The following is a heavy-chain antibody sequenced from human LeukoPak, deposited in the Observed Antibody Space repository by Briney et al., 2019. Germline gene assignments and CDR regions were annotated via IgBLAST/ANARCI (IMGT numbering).Heavy chain of an antibody. D-gene: IGHD2-2*01. CDR1: GGSISSYY. Sequence: SETLSLTCSVSGGSISSYYWSWIRQPPGKGLEWIGYIYYSGSTNYNPSLKSRVTISVDTSKNQFSLKLSSVTAADTAVYYCAGDQYCGSNSCTGGKMDMWGEGTTVTVSS. CDR2: IYYSGST. V-gene: IGHV4-59*01. CDR3: AGDQYCGSNSCTGGKMDM. J-gene: IGHJ3*02.